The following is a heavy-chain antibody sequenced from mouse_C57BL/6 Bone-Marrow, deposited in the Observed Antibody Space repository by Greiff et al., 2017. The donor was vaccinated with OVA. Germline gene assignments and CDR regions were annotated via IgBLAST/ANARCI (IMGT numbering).Heavy chain of an antibody. Sequence: EVKLQQSGAELVRPGASVKLSCTASGFNIKDDYMHWVKQRPEQGLEWIGWIDPENGDTEYASKFQGKATITADTSSNTAYLQLSSLTSEDTAVYYCTELLYFDDWGQGTTLTVSS. CDR3: TELLYFDD. V-gene: IGHV14-4*01. CDR2: IDPENGDT. CDR1: GFNIKDDY. J-gene: IGHJ2*01.